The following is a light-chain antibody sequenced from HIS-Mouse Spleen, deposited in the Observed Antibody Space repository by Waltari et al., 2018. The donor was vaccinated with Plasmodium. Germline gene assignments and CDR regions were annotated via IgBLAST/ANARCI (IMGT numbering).Light chain of an antibody. J-gene: IGKJ3*01. CDR1: QSLSSY. CDR2: AES. CDR3: QQSYSTPLFT. V-gene: IGKV1-39*01. Sequence: DIQMTQSPSSLSASVGDRVTIPCRASQSLSSYLNWYQQKPGKAPKLLIYAESSLQSGVPSRFSGSGPGTDFTLTISSLQPEDFATYYCQQSYSTPLFTFGPGTKVDIK.